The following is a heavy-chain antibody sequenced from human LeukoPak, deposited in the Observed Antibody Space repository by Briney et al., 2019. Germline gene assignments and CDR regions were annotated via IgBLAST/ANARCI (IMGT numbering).Heavy chain of an antibody. CDR3: AKKLLWFGESYFDY. V-gene: IGHV3-23*01. CDR2: ISGSGGST. D-gene: IGHD3-10*01. CDR1: GFTVSSNY. Sequence: GGSLRLPCAASGFTVSSNYMSWVRQAPGKGLEWVSAISGSGGSTYYADSVKGRFTISRDNSKNTLYLQMNSLRAEDTAVYYCAKKLLWFGESYFDYWGQGTLVTVSS. J-gene: IGHJ4*02.